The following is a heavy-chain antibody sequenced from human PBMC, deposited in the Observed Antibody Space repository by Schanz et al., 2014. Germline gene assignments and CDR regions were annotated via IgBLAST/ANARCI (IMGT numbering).Heavy chain of an antibody. CDR3: ARAGYDADNWFDP. CDR1: EFTFSTDA. V-gene: IGHV3-23*01. CDR2: ISGSGGST. J-gene: IGHJ5*02. D-gene: IGHD2-2*01. Sequence: EVQLLESGGGLVQPGGSLRLSCAASEFTFSTDAMSWVRQAPGKGLEWVSAISGSGGSTYYADSVKGRFTISRDNAKNSLYLQMNSLRAEDTAVYYCARAGYDADNWFDPWGQGTLVTVSS.